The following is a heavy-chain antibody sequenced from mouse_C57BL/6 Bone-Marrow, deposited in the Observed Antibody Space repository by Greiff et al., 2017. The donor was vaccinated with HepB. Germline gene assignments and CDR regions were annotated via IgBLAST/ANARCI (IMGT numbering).Heavy chain of an antibody. V-gene: IGHV1-81*01. CDR2: IYPRSGNT. J-gene: IGHJ3*01. CDR3: AMLNGFAY. Sequence: VQLQQSGAELARPGASVKLSCTASGYTFTSYGISWVKQRTGQGLEWIGEIYPRSGNTYYNEKFKGKATLTADKSASTAYMELRSLTSEDSAVYFCAMLNGFAYWGQGTLVTVSA. CDR1: GYTFTSYG.